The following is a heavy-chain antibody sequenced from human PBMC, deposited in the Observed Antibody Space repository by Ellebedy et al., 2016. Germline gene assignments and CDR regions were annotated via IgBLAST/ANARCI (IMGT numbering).Heavy chain of an antibody. V-gene: IGHV3-33*01. Sequence: GESLKISXAVSGFTFSSYGMYWVLQGPGKGLECVALIWPDGSKKNYVDSVKGRFTISRDNAKNTLYLQMNSLRAEDTAVYYCARGDRLNYRDTCDIWGQGTMVTVSS. CDR1: GFTFSSYG. CDR2: IWPDGSKK. CDR3: ARGDRLNYRDTCDI. J-gene: IGHJ3*02. D-gene: IGHD3-16*02.